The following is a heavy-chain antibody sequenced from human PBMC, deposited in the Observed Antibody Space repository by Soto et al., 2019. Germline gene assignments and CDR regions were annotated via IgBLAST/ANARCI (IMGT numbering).Heavy chain of an antibody. V-gene: IGHV1-69*05. Sequence: QVQLVQSGAEVKKPGSSVKVSCKSSGGTFSSYAISWVRQAPGQGLEWMGEIIPIFGTANYAQKFQGIVTINSDESTSTADMDLSSLRSEDTDVYYCARDRGPSSGYYPYWFDPCGQGTLVTVSS. D-gene: IGHD3-22*01. J-gene: IGHJ5*02. CDR1: GGTFSSYA. CDR3: ARDRGPSSGYYPYWFDP. CDR2: IIPIFGTA.